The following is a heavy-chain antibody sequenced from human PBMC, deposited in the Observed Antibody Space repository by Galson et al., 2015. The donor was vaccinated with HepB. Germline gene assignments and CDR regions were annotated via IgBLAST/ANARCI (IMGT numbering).Heavy chain of an antibody. J-gene: IGHJ4*02. CDR3: ASARGWTTVTELGY. V-gene: IGHV1-18*01. CDR2: ISACNGNT. D-gene: IGHD4-17*01. Sequence: SVKVSCKASGYTFTSYGISWVRQAPGQGLEWMGWISACNGNTNYAQKLQGRVTMTTDTSTSTAYMELRSLRSDDTAVYYCASARGWTTVTELGYWGQGTLVTVSS. CDR1: GYTFTSYG.